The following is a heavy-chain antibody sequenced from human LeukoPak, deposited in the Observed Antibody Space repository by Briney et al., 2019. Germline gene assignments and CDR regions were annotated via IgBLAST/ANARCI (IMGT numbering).Heavy chain of an antibody. CDR2: INWNGGST. D-gene: IGHD6-13*01. CDR3: AREGIAAAGTEYYFDY. V-gene: IGHV3-20*04. Sequence: PGGSLRLSCAASGFTFDDYGMSWVRQAPGKGLEWVSGINWNGGSTGYADSVKGRFTISRDNAKNSLYLQMNSPRAEDTALYYCAREGIAAAGTEYYFDYWGQGTLVTVSS. J-gene: IGHJ4*02. CDR1: GFTFDDYG.